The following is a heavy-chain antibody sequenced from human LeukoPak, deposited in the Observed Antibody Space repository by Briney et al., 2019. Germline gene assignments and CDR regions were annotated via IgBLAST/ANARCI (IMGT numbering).Heavy chain of an antibody. V-gene: IGHV4-39*01. CDR3: ARHKDRGGHDPYYFDY. D-gene: IGHD5-12*01. Sequence: SETLSLTCTVSGGSISSSSYYWGWIRQPPGKGLEWIGSVYYSGSTYYNPSLKSRVTISVDTSKNQFSLKLSSVTAADTAVYYCARHKDRGGHDPYYFDYWGQGTLVTVSS. CDR2: VYYSGST. CDR1: GGSISSSSYY. J-gene: IGHJ4*02.